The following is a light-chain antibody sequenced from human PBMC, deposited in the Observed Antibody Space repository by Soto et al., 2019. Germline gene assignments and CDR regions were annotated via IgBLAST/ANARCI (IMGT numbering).Light chain of an antibody. J-gene: IGKJ5*01. Sequence: EIVLTQSPDTLSLSPGERATLSCRASQSVSSSYLAWYQQKPGQAPRLLIYGASTRAPSIPARFSGSGSGTDFTLTISSLQSEDFAVYYCQQRNNWPPRITFGQGTRLEIK. CDR2: GAS. V-gene: IGKV3D-20*02. CDR3: QQRNNWPPRIT. CDR1: QSVSSSY.